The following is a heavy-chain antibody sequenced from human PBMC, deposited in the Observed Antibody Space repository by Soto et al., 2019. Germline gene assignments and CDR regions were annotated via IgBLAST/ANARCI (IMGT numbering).Heavy chain of an antibody. D-gene: IGHD5-12*01. Sequence: GGSLRLSCAASGFTFSGSTIHWVRQASGNGLQWVGRIRSKTNNYATTYSAPVTGRFTISRDDSKNTAYLQMNSLRAEDTAVYYCARDGAVATIESVSPYYYYMDVWGKGTTVTVSS. CDR3: ARDGAVATIESVSPYYYYMDV. J-gene: IGHJ6*03. CDR2: IRSKTNNYAT. CDR1: GFTFSGST. V-gene: IGHV3-73*01.